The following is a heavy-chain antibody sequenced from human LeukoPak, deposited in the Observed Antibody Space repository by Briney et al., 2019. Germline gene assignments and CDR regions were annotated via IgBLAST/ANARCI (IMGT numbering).Heavy chain of an antibody. CDR3: AREPIHYYDSSGYYYDGVDY. V-gene: IGHV1-2*02. CDR1: GYTFTGYY. D-gene: IGHD3-22*01. J-gene: IGHJ4*02. CDR2: INPNSGGT. Sequence: ASVKVSCKASGYTFTGYYMHWVRQAPGQGLEWRGWINPNSGGTKYAQKFQGRVTMTRDTSISTAYMELSRLRSDDTAVYYCAREPIHYYDSSGYYYDGVDYWGQGTLVTVSS.